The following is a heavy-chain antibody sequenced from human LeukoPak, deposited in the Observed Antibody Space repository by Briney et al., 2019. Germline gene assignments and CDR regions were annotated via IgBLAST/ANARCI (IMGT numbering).Heavy chain of an antibody. CDR3: AKDSPDYSLDY. Sequence: GGSLRLSCAASGFTFSSYGMHWVRQAPGKGLEWVAVISYDGSNKYYADSVKGRFTISRDNSKNTLYLQMNSLRAEDTAVCYCAKDSPDYSLDYWGQGTLVTVSS. V-gene: IGHV3-30*18. CDR2: ISYDGSNK. CDR1: GFTFSSYG. J-gene: IGHJ4*02. D-gene: IGHD4-11*01.